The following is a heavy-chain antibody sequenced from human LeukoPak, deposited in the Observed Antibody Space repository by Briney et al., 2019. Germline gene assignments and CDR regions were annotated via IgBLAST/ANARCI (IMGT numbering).Heavy chain of an antibody. D-gene: IGHD1-26*01. J-gene: IGHJ4*02. CDR3: ASSDSDVRDY. V-gene: IGHV4-4*07. CDR1: GASISSFF. Sequence: SETLSLTCSVSGASISSFFWSWIRQPAGKGLEWIGRIYTSGSTNYNPSLKSRVTMSVDTSKNQFSLKLSSVTAADTAVYYCASSDSDVRDYWGQGALVTVSS. CDR2: IYTSGST.